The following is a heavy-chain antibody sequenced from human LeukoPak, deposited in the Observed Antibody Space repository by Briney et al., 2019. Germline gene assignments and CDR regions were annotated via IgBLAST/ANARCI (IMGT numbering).Heavy chain of an antibody. CDR1: GFMFSAYS. Sequence: GGSLRLSCAASGFMFSAYSMNWVRQAPGKGLEWLSYITGDNSIISYVDSVKGRFTISRDNAKNSLYLQMNSLKASDTGMYYCARGRYYSDTKGGYSYFGPWGQGTLVTVSS. V-gene: IGHV3-48*04. D-gene: IGHD5-18*01. CDR3: ARGRYYSDTKGGYSYFGP. CDR2: ITGDNSII. J-gene: IGHJ5*02.